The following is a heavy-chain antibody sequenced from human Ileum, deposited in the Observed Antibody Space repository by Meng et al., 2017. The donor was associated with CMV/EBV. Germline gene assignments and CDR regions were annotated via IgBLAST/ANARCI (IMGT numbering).Heavy chain of an antibody. J-gene: IGHJ4*02. CDR2: IKSKTDGGTT. CDR3: TVYYDSSGYPSLPFDY. CDR1: LSNAW. Sequence: LSNAWMSWVRQAPGKGLEWVGRIKSKTDGGTTDYAAPVKGRFTISRDDSKNTLYLQMNSLKTEDTAVYYCTVYYDSSGYPSLPFDYWGQGTLVTVSS. V-gene: IGHV3-15*01. D-gene: IGHD3-22*01.